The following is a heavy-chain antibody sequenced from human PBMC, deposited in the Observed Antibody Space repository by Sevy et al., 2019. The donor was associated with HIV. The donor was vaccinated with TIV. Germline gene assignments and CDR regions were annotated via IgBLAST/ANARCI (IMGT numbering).Heavy chain of an antibody. CDR2: ISYDGSNK. J-gene: IGHJ6*02. D-gene: IGHD2-21*01. CDR3: AAPGNSGGDPLHYYYYYGMDV. Sequence: GGSLRLSCAASGFTFSSYGMHWVRQAPGKGLEWVAVISYDGSNKYYADSVKGRFTISRDNSKNTLYLQMNSLRAEDTAVYYCAAPGNSGGDPLHYYYYYGMDVWGQGTTVTVSS. V-gene: IGHV3-30*03. CDR1: GFTFSSYG.